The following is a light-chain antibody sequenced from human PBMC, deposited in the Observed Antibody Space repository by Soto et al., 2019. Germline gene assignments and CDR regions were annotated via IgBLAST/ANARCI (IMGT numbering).Light chain of an antibody. CDR3: QQYGSSPLT. J-gene: IGKJ4*01. CDR1: QSVSSSF. V-gene: IGKV3-20*01. CDR2: GAS. Sequence: ETVLTQSPGTLSLSPGERATLSCRASQSVSSSFLAWYQQKPGQSPRLLIYGASSRATGIPDRFSGSGSGTDFTLTISRLEPEDSAVYYCQQYGSSPLTFGGGTKVEIK.